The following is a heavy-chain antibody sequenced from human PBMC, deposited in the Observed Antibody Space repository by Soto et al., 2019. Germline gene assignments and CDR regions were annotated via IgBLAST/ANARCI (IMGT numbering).Heavy chain of an antibody. Sequence: SETLSLTCAVSGGSISSSNWWSWVRQPPGKGLEWIGEIYHSGSTNYNPSLKSRVTISVDKSKNQFSLKLSSVTAADTAVYYCARRKVLRYFDWLRSDYYYGMDVWGQGTTVTVSS. J-gene: IGHJ6*02. V-gene: IGHV4-4*02. CDR2: IYHSGST. CDR3: ARRKVLRYFDWLRSDYYYGMDV. D-gene: IGHD3-9*01. CDR1: GGSISSSNW.